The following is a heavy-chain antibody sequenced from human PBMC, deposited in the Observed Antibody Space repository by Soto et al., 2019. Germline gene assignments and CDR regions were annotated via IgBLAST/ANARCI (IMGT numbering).Heavy chain of an antibody. Sequence: QITLKESGPTLVKPTQTLTLTCTFSGFSLSTSGVGVGWIRQPPGKALEWLALIYWDDDKRYSPSLKSRLTITKDTSKNQVVLTMTIMDPVDTATYYCAHYGSGSFLFRYFAYWGQGTLVTVSS. D-gene: IGHD3-10*01. CDR1: GFSLSTSGVG. CDR3: AHYGSGSFLFRYFAY. CDR2: IYWDDDK. V-gene: IGHV2-5*02. J-gene: IGHJ4*02.